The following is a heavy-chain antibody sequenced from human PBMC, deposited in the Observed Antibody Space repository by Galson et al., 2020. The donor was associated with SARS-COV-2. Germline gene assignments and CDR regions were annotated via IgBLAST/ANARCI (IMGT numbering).Heavy chain of an antibody. V-gene: IGHV1-69*13. CDR2: TIPIFGTA. D-gene: IGHD4-17*01. CDR1: RGTFSSYA. Sequence: SVTVSCKASRGTFSSYALSWVRQAPGQGLEWMGGTIPIFGTANYAQKFQGRVTITADESTSTAYMELSSLRSEDTAVYYCARYDYGDYETPGGDYYYGMDVWGQGTTVTVSS. CDR3: ARYDYGDYETPGGDYYYGMDV. J-gene: IGHJ6*02.